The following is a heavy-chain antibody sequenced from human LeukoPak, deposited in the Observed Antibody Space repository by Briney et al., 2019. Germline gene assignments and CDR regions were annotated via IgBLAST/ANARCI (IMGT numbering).Heavy chain of an antibody. CDR1: GGSISSGGYY. D-gene: IGHD3-22*01. V-gene: IGHV4-31*03. CDR2: IYYSGST. CDR3: ARGSYYYDSSGYYGGYYFDY. Sequence: SQTLSLTCTVSGGSISSGGYYWSWIRQHPGKGLEWIGYIYYSGSTYYNPSLKSRVTISVDTSKNQFSLKLSSVTAADTAVYYWARGSYYYDSSGYYGGYYFDYWGQETLVTVSS. J-gene: IGHJ4*02.